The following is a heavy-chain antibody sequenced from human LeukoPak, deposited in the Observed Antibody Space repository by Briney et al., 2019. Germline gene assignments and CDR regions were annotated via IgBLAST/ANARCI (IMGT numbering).Heavy chain of an antibody. CDR1: AFTFNRHW. D-gene: IGHD5-12*01. CDR2: IRQDGSAK. J-gene: IGHJ4*02. Sequence: GGSLRLSCVASAFTFNRHWMSWVRQAPGKGLEWVATIRQDGSAKYYLDSVKGRFIISRDNAKNSLSLQMDSLGVEDTAVYYCARLSGETTIYDYWGQGTLVTVSS. V-gene: IGHV3-7*01. CDR3: ARLSGETTIYDY.